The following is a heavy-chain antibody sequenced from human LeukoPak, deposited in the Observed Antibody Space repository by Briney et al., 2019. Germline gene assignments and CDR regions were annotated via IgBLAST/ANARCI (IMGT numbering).Heavy chain of an antibody. Sequence: PSETLSLTCTVSGGSISSGSYYWSWIRQPAGKGLEWIGRIYTSGSTNYNPSLKSRVTISVDTSKNQFSLKLSSVTAADTAVYYCARGSCSSTSCYDYWGQGTLVTVSS. CDR2: IYTSGST. J-gene: IGHJ4*02. D-gene: IGHD2-2*01. CDR3: ARGSCSSTSCYDY. V-gene: IGHV4-61*02. CDR1: GGSISSGSYY.